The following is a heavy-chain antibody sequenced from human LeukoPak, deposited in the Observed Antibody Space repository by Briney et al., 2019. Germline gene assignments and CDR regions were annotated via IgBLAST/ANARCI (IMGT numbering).Heavy chain of an antibody. CDR1: GFTFNNYV. Sequence: GGSLRLSCEASGFTFNNYVMSWVRQVRGKGLEWVSAISGSGSDTYYADSVKGRFTISRDNSKNTLYLQMNSLRAEDTALYYCAKPGPTYSSSSRHGYWGQGTLVTVSS. J-gene: IGHJ4*02. CDR3: AKPGPTYSSSSRHGY. CDR2: ISGSGSDT. V-gene: IGHV3-23*01. D-gene: IGHD6-6*01.